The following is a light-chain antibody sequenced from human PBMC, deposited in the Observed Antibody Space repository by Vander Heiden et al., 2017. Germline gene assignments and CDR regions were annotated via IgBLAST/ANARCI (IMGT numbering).Light chain of an antibody. CDR2: EVS. CDR1: SNYVGRYNF. Sequence: QSAQTQLATVPVSPGQSITISCTGTSNYVGRYNFVSCYQQPPGKAPKLMINEVSKRPSGVSNRFSGSKSGNTASLTISRLQAEDEADYYCCSYAGSSHVFGTGTKVTVL. V-gene: IGLV2-23*02. J-gene: IGLJ1*01. CDR3: CSYAGSSHV.